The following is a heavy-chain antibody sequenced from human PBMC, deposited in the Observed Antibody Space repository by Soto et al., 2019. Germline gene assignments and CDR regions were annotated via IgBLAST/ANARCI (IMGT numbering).Heavy chain of an antibody. CDR3: AREADSSSWYWFDP. CDR1: GGSFSGYY. V-gene: IGHV4-34*01. D-gene: IGHD6-13*01. CDR2: INHSGST. J-gene: IGHJ5*02. Sequence: SETLSLTCAVYGGSFSGYYWSWIRQPPGKGLEWIGEINHSGSTNYNPSLKSRVTISVDTSKNQFSLKLSSVTAADTAVYYCAREADSSSWYWFDPWGQGTLVTVSS.